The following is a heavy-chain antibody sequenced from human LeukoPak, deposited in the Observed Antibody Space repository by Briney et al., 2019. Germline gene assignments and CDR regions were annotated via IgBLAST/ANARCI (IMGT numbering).Heavy chain of an antibody. V-gene: IGHV1-18*01. CDR3: ARARYSSSWGGPYYFDY. Sequence: GASVKVSCKASGYTFTSYGISWVRQAPGQGLEWMGWISAYNGNTNYAQKLQGRVTMTTDTSTSTAYMELRSLRSDDTAVYYCARARYSSSWGGPYYFDYWGQGTLVTVSS. CDR1: GYTFTSYG. CDR2: ISAYNGNT. J-gene: IGHJ4*02. D-gene: IGHD6-13*01.